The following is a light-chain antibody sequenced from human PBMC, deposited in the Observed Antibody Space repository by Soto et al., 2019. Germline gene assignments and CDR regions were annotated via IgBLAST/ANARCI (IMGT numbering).Light chain of an antibody. V-gene: IGKV3-20*01. Sequence: EIALTQSPATLSLSPGERATLCCRASQSVSSRLAWYQQKPGQAPRLLISGASSRATGIPDTFSGSGSATDFTLTISRLEPEDFALYYCQQYGSSPITVGQGTRLEIK. J-gene: IGKJ5*01. CDR2: GAS. CDR3: QQYGSSPIT. CDR1: QSVSSR.